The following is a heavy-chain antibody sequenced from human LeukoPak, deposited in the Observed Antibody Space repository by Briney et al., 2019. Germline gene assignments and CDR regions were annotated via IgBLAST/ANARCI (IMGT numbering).Heavy chain of an antibody. CDR3: ARGGYSYGLYYYYYGMDV. D-gene: IGHD5-18*01. J-gene: IGHJ6*02. CDR2: IYYSGST. Sequence: TSETLSLTCTVSGGSTSSYYWSRIRQPPGKGLEWIGYIYYSGSTNYNPSLKSRVTISVDTSKNQFSLKLSSVTAADTAVYYCARGGYSYGLYYYYYGMDVWGQGTTVTVSS. CDR1: GGSTSSYY. V-gene: IGHV4-59*08.